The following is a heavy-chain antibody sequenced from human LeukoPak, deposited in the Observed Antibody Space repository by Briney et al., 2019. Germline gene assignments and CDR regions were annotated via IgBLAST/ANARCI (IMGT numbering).Heavy chain of an antibody. Sequence: ASVKVSCRASGYTLTSYYMHWVRQAPGQGLEWMGWINPNTGDTSFAQKFQGRVTLTRDTSISTAYMELSRLKSDDTAVYYCARLFNYYDNSGYYQYYFDYWGQGTLVTVSS. CDR1: GYTLTSYY. D-gene: IGHD3-22*01. CDR3: ARLFNYYDNSGYYQYYFDY. V-gene: IGHV1-2*02. J-gene: IGHJ4*02. CDR2: INPNTGDT.